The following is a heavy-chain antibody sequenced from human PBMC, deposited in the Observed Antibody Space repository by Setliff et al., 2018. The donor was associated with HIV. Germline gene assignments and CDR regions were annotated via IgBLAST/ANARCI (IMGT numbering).Heavy chain of an antibody. Sequence: ASVKVSCKASGYTFTSYGISWVRRAPGQGLEWMGWINVNNGNTNYAQKFQGRVTMTTDTSTTTAYMELRSLRSDDTAMYFCARKGQQLPIDYWGQGTLVTVSS. D-gene: IGHD6-13*01. J-gene: IGHJ4*02. CDR3: ARKGQQLPIDY. V-gene: IGHV1-18*01. CDR2: INVNNGNT. CDR1: GYTFTSYG.